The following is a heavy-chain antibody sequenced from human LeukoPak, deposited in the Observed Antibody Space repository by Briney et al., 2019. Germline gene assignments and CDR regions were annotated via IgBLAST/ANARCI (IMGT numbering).Heavy chain of an antibody. J-gene: IGHJ4*02. CDR3: AKTIQWPYYFDY. Sequence: PGGSLRLSCAASGFTFSSYAMSWVRQAPGKGLEWVSAISGSGGSTYYADSVKGRFTVSRDNSKNTLYLQINSLRAEDTAVYYCAKTIQWPYYFDYWGQGTLVIVSS. V-gene: IGHV3-23*01. D-gene: IGHD6-19*01. CDR1: GFTFSSYA. CDR2: ISGSGGST.